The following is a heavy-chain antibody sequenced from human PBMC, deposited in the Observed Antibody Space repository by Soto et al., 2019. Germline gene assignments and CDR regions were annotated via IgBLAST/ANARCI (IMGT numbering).Heavy chain of an antibody. CDR3: AREGSRPYYYYGMDV. CDR2: ISAYNGNT. CDR1: VYTFTSYG. J-gene: IGHJ6*02. D-gene: IGHD1-26*01. V-gene: IGHV1-18*01. Sequence: ASVTVSCKASVYTFTSYGFSWVRQAPGQGLEWMGWISAYNGNTNYAQKLQGRVTMTTDTSTSTAYMELRSLRSDDTAVYYCAREGSRPYYYYGMDVWGQGTTVTVSS.